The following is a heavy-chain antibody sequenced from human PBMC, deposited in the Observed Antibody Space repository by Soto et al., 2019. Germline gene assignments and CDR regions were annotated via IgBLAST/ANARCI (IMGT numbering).Heavy chain of an antibody. V-gene: IGHV1-69*01. CDR1: GGTFSSYA. CDR3: ARVAGAYDFWSGYNDY. Sequence: QVQLVQSGAEVKKPGSSVKVSCKASGGTFSSYAISWVRQAPGQGLEWMGGIIPIFGTANYAQKFQGRVTITADETRSTAYVELSRLRSEDTAVYYCARVAGAYDFWSGYNDYWGQGTLVTVSS. D-gene: IGHD3-3*01. J-gene: IGHJ4*02. CDR2: IIPIFGTA.